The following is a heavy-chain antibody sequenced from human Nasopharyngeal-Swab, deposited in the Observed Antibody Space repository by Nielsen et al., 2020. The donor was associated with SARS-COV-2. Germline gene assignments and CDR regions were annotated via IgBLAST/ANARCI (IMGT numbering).Heavy chain of an antibody. CDR1: GFTFSTYA. CDR3: AKDRDSGDDSDDYYHYYGMDV. D-gene: IGHD5-12*01. Sequence: GESLKISCAASGFTFSTYAISWVRQAPGKGLEWVSVISGSDYSTHYADSVKGRFTISRDNSKNTVSLQMNSLRAEDTAIYYCAKDRDSGDDSDDYYHYYGMDVWGQGTTVTVFS. CDR2: ISGSDYST. J-gene: IGHJ6*02. V-gene: IGHV3-23*01.